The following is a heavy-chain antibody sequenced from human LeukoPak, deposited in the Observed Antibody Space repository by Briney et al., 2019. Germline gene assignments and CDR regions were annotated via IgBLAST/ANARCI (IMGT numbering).Heavy chain of an antibody. Sequence: SVKVSCKASGGTFSSYAISWVRQAPGQGLEWMGRIIPILGIANYAQKFQGRVTITADKSTSTAYMELSSLRSEDTAVYYCASPNVDTAMVTYYYYYGMGVWGQGTTVTVSS. CDR2: IIPILGIA. J-gene: IGHJ6*02. CDR1: GGTFSSYA. D-gene: IGHD5-18*01. V-gene: IGHV1-69*04. CDR3: ASPNVDTAMVTYYYYYGMGV.